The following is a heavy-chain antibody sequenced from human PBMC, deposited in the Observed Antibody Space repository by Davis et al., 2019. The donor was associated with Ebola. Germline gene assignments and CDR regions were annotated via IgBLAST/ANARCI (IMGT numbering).Heavy chain of an antibody. CDR1: GLTFSRYG. V-gene: IGHV3-33*08. CDR3: ARALSRVYFDY. D-gene: IGHD2/OR15-2a*01. CDR2: IWFDGRNA. Sequence: GESLKISCVVSGLTFSRYGMHWVRQTPGKGLEWVAFIWFDGRNAHYIDSVKGRFTVSRDNAKNSLYLQMNSLRDEDTAVYYCARALSRVYFDYWGQGTLVTVSS. J-gene: IGHJ4*02.